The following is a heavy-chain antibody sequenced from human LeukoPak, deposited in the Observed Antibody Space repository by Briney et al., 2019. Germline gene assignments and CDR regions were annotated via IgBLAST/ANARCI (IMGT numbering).Heavy chain of an antibody. CDR2: INPNSGGT. D-gene: IGHD3-9*01. CDR1: GYTFTGYY. V-gene: IGHV1-2*02. CDR3: ARVIRYFDSLDY. J-gene: IGHJ4*02. Sequence: ASVTVSCKASGYTFTGYYMHWVRQAPGQGLEWMGWINPNSGGTNYAQKFQGRVTMTRDTSISTAYMELSRLRSDDTAVYYCARVIRYFDSLDYWGQGTLVTVSS.